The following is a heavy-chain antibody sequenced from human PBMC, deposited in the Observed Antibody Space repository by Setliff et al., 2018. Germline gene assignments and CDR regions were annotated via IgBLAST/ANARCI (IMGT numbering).Heavy chain of an antibody. CDR3: AKVKKQLIRGSGFDL. Sequence: PGGSLRLSCAASGFTFSSCWMSWVRQAPGKGLEWVAFIRYDGSYKQYEDSVKGRFTISRDNSENTLDLQMNSLRVEDTALYYWAKVKKQLIRGSGFDLWGQGTLVTVSS. D-gene: IGHD1-1*01. CDR1: GFTFSSCW. CDR2: IRYDGSYK. V-gene: IGHV3-30*02. J-gene: IGHJ4*02.